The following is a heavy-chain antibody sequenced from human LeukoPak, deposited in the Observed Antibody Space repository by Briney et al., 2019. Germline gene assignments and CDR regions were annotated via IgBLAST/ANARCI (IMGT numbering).Heavy chain of an antibody. CDR2: ISHSGST. V-gene: IGHV4-38-2*02. J-gene: IGHJ5*02. CDR3: ARDRPTLSGWSWFDP. CDR1: VYSISSDYY. D-gene: IGHD6-19*01. Sequence: SETLSLTCAVSVYSISSDYYWGWIRQSPGTGLEWIGTISHSGSTYYNPSLKSRVTISVDKSKNQFSLKLTSVTAADTAVYYCARDRPTLSGWSWFDPWGQGTLVTVSS.